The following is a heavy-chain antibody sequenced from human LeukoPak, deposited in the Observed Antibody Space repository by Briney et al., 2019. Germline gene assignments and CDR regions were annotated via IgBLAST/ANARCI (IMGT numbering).Heavy chain of an antibody. V-gene: IGHV3-23*01. D-gene: IGHD2-2*02. J-gene: IGHJ4*02. Sequence: GGSLRLSCAASGFTFSSYAMSWVRQAPGKGLEWVSAISGSGGSTYYAGSVKGRFTISRDNSKNTLYLQMNSLRAEDTAVYYCAKDIDRYCSSTSCYTPFDYWGQGTLVTVSS. CDR1: GFTFSSYA. CDR2: ISGSGGST. CDR3: AKDIDRYCSSTSCYTPFDY.